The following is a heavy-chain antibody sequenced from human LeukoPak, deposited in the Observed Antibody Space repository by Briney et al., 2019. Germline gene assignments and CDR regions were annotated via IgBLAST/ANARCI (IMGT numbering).Heavy chain of an antibody. D-gene: IGHD6-19*01. J-gene: IGHJ4*02. CDR1: GFAFSTYY. CDR2: ISYDGRNM. V-gene: IGHV3-30*18. CDR3: AKSLSSGWSSYYFGD. Sequence: PGGSLRLSCAASGFAFSTYYIPWVRQPPGKGLEWVAVISYDGRNMYYGDSVKGRFTISRDNSKNTLYLQMNSLRPEDTAVYYCAKSLSSGWSSYYFGDWGQGALVTVSS.